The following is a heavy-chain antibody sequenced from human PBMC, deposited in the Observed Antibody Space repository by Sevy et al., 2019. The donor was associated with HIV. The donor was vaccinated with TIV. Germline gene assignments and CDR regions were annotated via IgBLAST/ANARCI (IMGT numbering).Heavy chain of an antibody. J-gene: IGHJ4*02. V-gene: IGHV3-53*01. D-gene: IGHD3-10*01. Sequence: GGSLRLSCAASGFTVSSNYMSWVRQAPGKGLEWVSVIYSGCSTYYADSVKGRFTISRDNSKNTLYLQMNSLRAEDTAVYYCAGGYYYARFDYWGQGTLVTVSS. CDR3: AGGYYYARFDY. CDR1: GFTVSSNY. CDR2: IYSGCST.